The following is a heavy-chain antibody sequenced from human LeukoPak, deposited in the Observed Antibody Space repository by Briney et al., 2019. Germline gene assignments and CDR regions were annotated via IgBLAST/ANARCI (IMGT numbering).Heavy chain of an antibody. D-gene: IGHD2-2*01. CDR1: GGSISSGGYY. J-gene: IGHJ6*02. Sequence: SETLSLTCTVSGGSISSGGYYWSWIRQHPGQGLEWIGYIYYSGSTYYNPSLKSRVTISVDTSKNQFSLKLSSVTAADTAVYYCARALRDIVVVPAAPYYYYGMDVWGQGTTVTVSS. V-gene: IGHV4-31*03. CDR2: IYYSGST. CDR3: ARALRDIVVVPAAPYYYYGMDV.